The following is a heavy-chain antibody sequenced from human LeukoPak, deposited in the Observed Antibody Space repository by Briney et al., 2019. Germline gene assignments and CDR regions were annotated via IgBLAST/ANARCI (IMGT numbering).Heavy chain of an antibody. CDR2: ISYDGSNK. V-gene: IGHV3-30-3*01. Sequence: GGSLRLSCAASGFTFSSYAMHWVRQAPGKGLEWVAVISYDGSNKYYADSVKGRFTISRDNSKNTLYLQMNSLRAEDTAVYYCARDGAAPGLYSDSWGQGTLVTVSS. CDR3: ARDGAAPGLYSDS. CDR1: GFTFSSYA. D-gene: IGHD6-13*01. J-gene: IGHJ4*02.